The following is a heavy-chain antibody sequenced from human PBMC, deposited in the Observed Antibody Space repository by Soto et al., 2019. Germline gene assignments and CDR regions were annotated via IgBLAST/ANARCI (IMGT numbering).Heavy chain of an antibody. CDR3: ARFLFCCCWSSHYLMYF. Sequence: ASEKGSCKASGYTFTSYGISWVRQAPGQGLEWMGWISAYNGNTNYAQKLQGRVTMTTDTSTSTAYMELRSLRSDDTAVYYCARFLFCCCWSSHYLMYFSAQRSTVLVSS. CDR1: GYTFTSYG. CDR2: ISAYNGNT. V-gene: IGHV1-18*04. J-gene: IGHJ6*02. D-gene: IGHD3-9*01.